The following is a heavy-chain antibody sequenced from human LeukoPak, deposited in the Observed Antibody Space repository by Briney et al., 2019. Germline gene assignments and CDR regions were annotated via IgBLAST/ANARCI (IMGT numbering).Heavy chain of an antibody. CDR2: INHSGST. D-gene: IGHD4-17*01. Sequence: SETLSLTCAVYGGSFSGYYWSWIRQPPGKGLEWIGEINHSGSTNYNPSLKSRVTISVDTSKNQFSLKLSSVTAADTAVYYCVGYPYGDYSFDYWGQGTLVTVSS. J-gene: IGHJ4*02. CDR3: VGYPYGDYSFDY. CDR1: GGSFSGYY. V-gene: IGHV4-34*01.